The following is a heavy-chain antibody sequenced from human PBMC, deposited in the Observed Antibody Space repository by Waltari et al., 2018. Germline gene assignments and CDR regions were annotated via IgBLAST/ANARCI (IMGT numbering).Heavy chain of an antibody. D-gene: IGHD6-13*01. CDR2: IYTSGST. CDR1: SISSYY. Sequence: SISSYYWSWIRQPPGKGLEWIGYIYTSGSTNYNPSLKSRVTISVDTSKNQFSLKLSSVTAADTAVYYCARDRAAAAGYYYYYMDVWGKGTTVTVSS. J-gene: IGHJ6*03. V-gene: IGHV4-4*09. CDR3: ARDRAAAAGYYYYYMDV.